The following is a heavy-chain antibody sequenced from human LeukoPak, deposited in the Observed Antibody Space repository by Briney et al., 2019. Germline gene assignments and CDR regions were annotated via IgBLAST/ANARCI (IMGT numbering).Heavy chain of an antibody. V-gene: IGHV1-18*01. D-gene: IGHD3-22*01. Sequence: ASVKVSCTASGYTFTSYGISWVRQAPGQGLEWMGWISAYNGNTNYAQNLQGRTTMTTDTSTRRAYMELRSLRSDDTAVYYCARQKYYYDSSVGYWGQGTLVTVSS. CDR1: GYTFTSYG. CDR3: ARQKYYYDSSVGY. J-gene: IGHJ4*02. CDR2: ISAYNGNT.